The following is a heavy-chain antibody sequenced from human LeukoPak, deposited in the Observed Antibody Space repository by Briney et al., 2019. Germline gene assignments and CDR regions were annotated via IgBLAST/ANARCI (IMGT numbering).Heavy chain of an antibody. Sequence: ASVKVSCKASGGTFSSYAISWVRQAPGQGLEWMGRIIPILGITNYAQKFQGRVTITADKSTSTAYMELSSLRSEDTAVYYCARSSNYYDSSGNWFDPWGQGTLVTVSS. J-gene: IGHJ5*02. V-gene: IGHV1-69*04. D-gene: IGHD3-22*01. CDR3: ARSSNYYDSSGNWFDP. CDR1: GGTFSSYA. CDR2: IIPILGIT.